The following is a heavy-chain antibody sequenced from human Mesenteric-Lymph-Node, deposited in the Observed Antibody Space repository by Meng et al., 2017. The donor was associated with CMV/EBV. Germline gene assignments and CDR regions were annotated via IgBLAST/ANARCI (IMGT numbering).Heavy chain of an antibody. V-gene: IGHV3-21*01. J-gene: IGHJ4*02. D-gene: IGHD2-15*01. CDR3: ARKYCGGGGCYSGAH. Sequence: SGFACRSYSMNWVRQAREKGLEWVSSISDSSSNIYYTDSVKGQFTISRDDATNTLYLQMNSLRAEDTAVYYCARKYCGGGGCYSGAHWGQGTLVTVSS. CDR1: GFACRSYS. CDR2: ISDSSSNI.